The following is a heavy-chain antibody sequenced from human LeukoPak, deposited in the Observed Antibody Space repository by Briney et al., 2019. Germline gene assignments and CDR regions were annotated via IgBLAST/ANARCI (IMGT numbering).Heavy chain of an antibody. CDR2: MNPDSGNT. J-gene: IGHJ4*02. CDR3: ARGFNFYYNKGFDY. V-gene: IGHV1-8*01. Sequence: ASVKVSCKASGYTFNTYDINWVRQATGQGLEWMGWMNPDSGNTGYAQKFQGRVTMTRNTSISTAYLELTSLTSEDTAVYYCARGFNFYYNKGFDYWGQGTLVTVSS. D-gene: IGHD4-11*01. CDR1: GYTFNTYD.